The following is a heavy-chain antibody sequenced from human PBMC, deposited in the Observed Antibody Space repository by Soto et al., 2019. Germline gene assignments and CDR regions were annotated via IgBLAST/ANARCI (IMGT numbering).Heavy chain of an antibody. CDR3: ADSWLPTSY. D-gene: IGHD3-10*01. Sequence: PGGVPRLSCAASGFSFSHYWMHWVRQAPGKGLVWVSRISPDGRTTTYADSVKGRFTISRDNAKSTLYLQMNSLTVEDGAVYYCADSWLPTSYWGPGTLVTVSS. CDR1: GFSFSHYW. CDR2: ISPDGRTT. V-gene: IGHV3-74*01. J-gene: IGHJ4*02.